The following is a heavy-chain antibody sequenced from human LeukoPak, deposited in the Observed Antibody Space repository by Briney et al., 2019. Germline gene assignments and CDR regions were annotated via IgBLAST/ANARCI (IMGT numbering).Heavy chain of an antibody. V-gene: IGHV3-30*03. CDR1: GFIFSNSA. CDR2: ISYDGSNK. Sequence: PGGSLRLSCAASGFIFSNSAMHWVRRAPGKGLEWVAVISYDGSNKYYADSVKGRFTISRDNSKNTLYLQMNSLRAEDTAVYYCAIDVVGATDFDYWGQGTLVTVSS. D-gene: IGHD1-26*01. CDR3: AIDVVGATDFDY. J-gene: IGHJ4*02.